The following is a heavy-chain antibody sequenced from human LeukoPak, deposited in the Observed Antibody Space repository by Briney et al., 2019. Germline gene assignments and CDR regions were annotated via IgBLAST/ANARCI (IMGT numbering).Heavy chain of an antibody. Sequence: SETLSLTCTVSGGSISSGDYYWSWIRQPPGKGLEWIGYIYYSGSTYYSPSLKSRVTISVDTSKNQFSLKLSSVTAADTAVYYCASSIAAAGTAGYWGQGTLVTVSS. J-gene: IGHJ4*02. CDR3: ASSIAAAGTAGY. V-gene: IGHV4-30-4*01. CDR1: GGSISSGDYY. CDR2: IYYSGST. D-gene: IGHD6-13*01.